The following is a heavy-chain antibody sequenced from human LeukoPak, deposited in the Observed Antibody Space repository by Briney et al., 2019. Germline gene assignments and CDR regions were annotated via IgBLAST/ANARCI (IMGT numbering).Heavy chain of an antibody. J-gene: IGHJ3*02. V-gene: IGHV3-23*01. Sequence: GGSLRLSCAASGFTFSSYAMSWVRQAPGKGLEWVSAISGSGGSTYYADSVKGRFTISRDDSKNTLYLQMNSLRAEDTAVYYCAKDLNPHIVVVTAIHDAFDIWGQGTMVTVSS. CDR3: AKDLNPHIVVVTAIHDAFDI. CDR1: GFTFSSYA. CDR2: ISGSGGST. D-gene: IGHD2-21*02.